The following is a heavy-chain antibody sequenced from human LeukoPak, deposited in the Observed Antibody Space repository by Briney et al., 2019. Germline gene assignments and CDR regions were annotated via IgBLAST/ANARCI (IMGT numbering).Heavy chain of an antibody. CDR3: ASTRYNWNYRFDS. CDR1: GGSFSGYY. CDR2: SNHSGST. J-gene: IGHJ4*02. V-gene: IGHV4-34*01. D-gene: IGHD1-7*01. Sequence: SETLSVTCAVYGGSFSGYYWSWIRQPPGKGLEWIGESNHSGSTKYNPSLKSRVTISVDTSKNQFSLKLSSVTAADTAVYYCASTRYNWNYRFDSWGQGTLVTVSS.